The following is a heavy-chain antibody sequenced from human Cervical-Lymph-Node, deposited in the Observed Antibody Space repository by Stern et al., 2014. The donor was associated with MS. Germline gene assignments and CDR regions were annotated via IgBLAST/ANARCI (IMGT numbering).Heavy chain of an antibody. D-gene: IGHD3-22*01. J-gene: IGHJ5*02. Sequence: VQLVESGGGVVQPGRSLRLSCAASGFTFSSFGMHWVRQAPGKGLEWVAVISYDGSQNHYADSVKGRFTISRDNSKNTLYLQMNSLRSEDTAVYSCAKNSRDTSGYYSNWLDPWGQGTPVTVSS. CDR2: ISYDGSQN. CDR3: AKNSRDTSGYYSNWLDP. CDR1: GFTFSSFG. V-gene: IGHV3-30*18.